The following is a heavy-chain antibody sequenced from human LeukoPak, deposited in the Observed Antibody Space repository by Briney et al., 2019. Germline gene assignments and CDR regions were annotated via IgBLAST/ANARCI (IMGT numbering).Heavy chain of an antibody. CDR2: IYYSGST. CDR3: ARHVRGITVTDIDY. J-gene: IGHJ4*02. D-gene: IGHD4-17*01. CDR1: GGSISTYY. V-gene: IGHV4-39*01. Sequence: SETLSLTCTVSGGSISTYYWSWIRQPPGKGLEWIGSIYYSGSTYYNPSPKSRVTISVDTSKNQFSPKLSSVTAADTAVYYCARHVRGITVTDIDYWGQGTLVTVSS.